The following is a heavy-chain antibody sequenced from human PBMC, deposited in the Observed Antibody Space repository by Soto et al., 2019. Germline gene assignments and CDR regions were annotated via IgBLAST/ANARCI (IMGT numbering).Heavy chain of an antibody. D-gene: IGHD3-22*01. J-gene: IGHJ4*02. CDR3: ASSMHYSDGSNYSPFDY. CDR1: GGSVSSGNYY. V-gene: IGHV4-61*01. Sequence: SETLSLTCTVSGGSVSSGNYYWSWIRQPPGKGLEWIGYFYYTGSTNYNPSLKSRVTISVDASKNQFSLRLSSLTAADTAVYYCASSMHYSDGSNYSPFDYWGQGTLVNVSS. CDR2: FYYTGST.